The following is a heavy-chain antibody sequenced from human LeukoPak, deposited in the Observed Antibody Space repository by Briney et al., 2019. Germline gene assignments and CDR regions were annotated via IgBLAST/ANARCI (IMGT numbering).Heavy chain of an antibody. CDR3: ARAAWRGSNSRDAFDI. D-gene: IGHD4/OR15-4a*01. CDR2: IYTSGST. V-gene: IGHV4-4*07. J-gene: IGHJ3*02. Sequence: SETLSLTCTVSGDSINNYFWSWIRQPAGKGLEWIGRIYTSGSTNYNPALKSRLTISVDTSKNQFSLNLSSMTAADTAVYYCARAAWRGSNSRDAFDIWGQGTVVTVSS. CDR1: GDSINNYF.